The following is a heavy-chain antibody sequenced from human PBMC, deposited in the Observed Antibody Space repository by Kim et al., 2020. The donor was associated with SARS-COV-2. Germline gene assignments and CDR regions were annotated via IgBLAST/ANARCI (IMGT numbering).Heavy chain of an antibody. J-gene: IGHJ6*02. CDR2: ISGSGGST. Sequence: GGSLRLSCAASGFTFSSYAMSWVRQAPGKGLEWVSAISGSGGSTYYADSVKGRFTISRDNSKNTLYLQMNSLRAEDTAVYYCAKDPPGIAAAGTPPYPENYYYYGMDVWGQGTTVTVSS. V-gene: IGHV3-23*01. CDR3: AKDPPGIAAAGTPPYPENYYYYGMDV. CDR1: GFTFSSYA. D-gene: IGHD6-13*01.